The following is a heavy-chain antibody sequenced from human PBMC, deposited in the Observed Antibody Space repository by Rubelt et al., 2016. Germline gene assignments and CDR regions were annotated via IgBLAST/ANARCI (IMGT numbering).Heavy chain of an antibody. Sequence: QVHLVQSAIEVKKPGASVKISCKTSGYTFTTYGIIWVRRAPGQGLEWMGWINTYNDKTNYPQKFQGRVSMTTDSSTSTAYMELRSLRSDDTAVYYCAREPRSHVSDWYPVVPRLDHWGQGTLVTVSS. CDR2: INTYNDKT. J-gene: IGHJ4*02. D-gene: IGHD6-19*01. CDR3: AREPRSHVSDWYPVVPRLDH. CDR1: GYTFTTYG. V-gene: IGHV1-18*01.